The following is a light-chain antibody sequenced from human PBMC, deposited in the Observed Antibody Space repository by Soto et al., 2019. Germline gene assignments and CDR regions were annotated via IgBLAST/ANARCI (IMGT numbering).Light chain of an antibody. CDR3: QQYNHYSSYT. CDR2: KTS. J-gene: IGKJ2*01. Sequence: DIQMTQSPPTLSASVGDRVTITCRASQSISNWLAWYQQKPGKAPKLLIYKTSHLQSGVPSRFSGSGSGTEFTLTISSLQPDDFGTYYCQQYNHYSSYTFGRGTKLEIK. V-gene: IGKV1-5*03. CDR1: QSISNW.